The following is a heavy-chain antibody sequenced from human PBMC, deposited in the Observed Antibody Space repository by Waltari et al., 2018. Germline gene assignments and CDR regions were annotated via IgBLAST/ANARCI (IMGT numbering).Heavy chain of an antibody. CDR3: ARQSTYYDYVWGSYRPFDY. V-gene: IGHV4-39*01. CDR2: IYYSGST. D-gene: IGHD3-16*02. J-gene: IGHJ4*02. Sequence: QLQLQESGPGLVKPSETLSLTCTVSGGSISSSSYYWGWIRQPPGKGLEWIGSIYYSGSTYYNPSLKSRVTISVDTSKNQFSLKLSSVTAADTAVYYCARQSTYYDYVWGSYRPFDYWGQGTLVTVSS. CDR1: GGSISSSSYY.